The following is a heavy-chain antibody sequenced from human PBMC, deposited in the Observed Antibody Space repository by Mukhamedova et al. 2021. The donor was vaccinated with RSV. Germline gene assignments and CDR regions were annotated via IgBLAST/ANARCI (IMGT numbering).Heavy chain of an antibody. J-gene: IGHJ4*02. D-gene: IGHD3-10*01. V-gene: IGHV4-39*02. CDR3: ARDPYQYGSGD. Sequence: GLEWIGSIYDTGNAYYNPSLKSRVTMSVDRSKNQFSLNLSSVTAADTAIYYCARDPYQYGSGDWGQGSLVTVSS. CDR2: IYDTGNA.